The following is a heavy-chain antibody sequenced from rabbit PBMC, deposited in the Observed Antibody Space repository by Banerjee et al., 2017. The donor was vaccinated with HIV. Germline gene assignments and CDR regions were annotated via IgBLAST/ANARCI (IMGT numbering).Heavy chain of an antibody. Sequence: QEQLEESGGDLVKPEGSLTLTCTASGFSLSSGAIIWVRQAPGKGLEWIGYMYIASDTTDYASWAKGRFTISKTSSTTVTLQMTSLTAADTATYFCARDEAYDGACAFNLWGPGTLVTVS. D-gene: IGHD4-2*01. J-gene: IGHJ4*01. CDR3: ARDEAYDGACAFNL. CDR1: GFSLSSGA. V-gene: IGHV1S45*01. CDR2: MYIASDTT.